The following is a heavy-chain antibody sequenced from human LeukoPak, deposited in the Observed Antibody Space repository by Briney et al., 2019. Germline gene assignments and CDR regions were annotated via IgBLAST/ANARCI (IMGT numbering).Heavy chain of an antibody. CDR2: IYTSGST. CDR3: ASHMRGSGYNAAFDY. J-gene: IGHJ4*02. D-gene: IGHD3-22*01. CDR1: GGSISSYY. Sequence: SETLSLTRTVSGGSISSYYWSWIRQPAGKGLEWIGRIYTSGSTNYNPSLKSRVTMSVDTSKNQFSLKLSSVTAADTAVYYCASHMRGSGYNAAFDYWGQGTLVTVSS. V-gene: IGHV4-4*07.